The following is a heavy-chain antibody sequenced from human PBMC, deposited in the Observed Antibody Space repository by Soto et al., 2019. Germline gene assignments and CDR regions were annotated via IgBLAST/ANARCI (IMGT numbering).Heavy chain of an antibody. V-gene: IGHV3-33*01. Sequence: QVQLVESGGGVVQPGRSLRLSCVASGFTFSSHGMHWVRQAPGKGLEWVAVIWFDGSKKYYADSVKGRFTISRDNSKNTLDLQMNSLRVEDTAEYYCARDRGHGYSYGTYYYYYGMDVWGRGTTVTVSS. CDR1: GFTFSSHG. CDR3: ARDRGHGYSYGTYYYYYGMDV. D-gene: IGHD5-18*01. CDR2: IWFDGSKK. J-gene: IGHJ6*02.